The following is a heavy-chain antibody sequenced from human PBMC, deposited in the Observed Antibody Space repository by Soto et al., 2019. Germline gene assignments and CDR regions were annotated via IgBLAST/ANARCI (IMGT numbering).Heavy chain of an antibody. J-gene: IGHJ6*02. CDR1: GGSISSGGYY. V-gene: IGHV4-31*03. Sequence: SETLSLTCTVSGGSISSGGYYWSWIRQHPGKGLEWIGYIYYSGSTYYNPSLKSRVTISVDTSKNQFSLKLSSVTAADTAVYYCARDRTIFGGLPYYYYYGMDVWGQGTTVTVSS. CDR3: ARDRTIFGGLPYYYYYGMDV. D-gene: IGHD3-3*01. CDR2: IYYSGST.